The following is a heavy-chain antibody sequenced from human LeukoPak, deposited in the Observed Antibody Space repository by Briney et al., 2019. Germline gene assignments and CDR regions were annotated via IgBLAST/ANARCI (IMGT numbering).Heavy chain of an antibody. CDR2: IIPIFGTA. CDR3: ARGGVVTATHDAFDI. J-gene: IGHJ3*02. D-gene: IGHD2-21*02. Sequence: SVKVSCKASGGTLSSYTISWVRQAPGQGLEWMGGIIPIFGTANYAQKFQGRVTITADKSTSTAYMELSSLRSEDTAVYYCARGGVVTATHDAFDIWGQGTMVTVSS. CDR1: GGTLSSYT. V-gene: IGHV1-69*06.